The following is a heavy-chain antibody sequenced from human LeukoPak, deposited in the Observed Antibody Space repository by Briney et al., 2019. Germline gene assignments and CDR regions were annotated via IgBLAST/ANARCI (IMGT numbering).Heavy chain of an antibody. J-gene: IGHJ4*02. V-gene: IGHV3-7*01. CDR3: AKEQSFGIVEAPQTFGQDY. Sequence: AGGSLRLSCAASGFTFSSYWMSWVRQAPGKGLEWVADIKQDGSEKYYVDSVKGRFTISRDNAKNSLYLQMNSLRAEDTAVYYCAKEQSFGIVEAPQTFGQDYWGQGTLVTVSS. D-gene: IGHD1-26*01. CDR2: IKQDGSEK. CDR1: GFTFSSYW.